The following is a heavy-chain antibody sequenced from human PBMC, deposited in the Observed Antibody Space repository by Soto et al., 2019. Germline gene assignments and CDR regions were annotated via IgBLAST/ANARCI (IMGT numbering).Heavy chain of an antibody. J-gene: IGHJ4*02. V-gene: IGHV4-59*01. CDR3: ARVYCSGGSCYSHFDY. CDR1: GGSISSYY. CDR2: IYYSGST. Sequence: SGTLSLPCTFSGGSISSYYWGWVRPPPGKGLEWIGYIYYSGSTNYNPSLKSRGTISVDTSKNQCSLKLSSVTAADTAVYYWARVYCSGGSCYSHFDYWGQGTLVTAPQ. D-gene: IGHD2-15*01.